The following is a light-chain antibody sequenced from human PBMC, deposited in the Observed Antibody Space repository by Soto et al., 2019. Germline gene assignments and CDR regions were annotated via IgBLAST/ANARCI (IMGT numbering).Light chain of an antibody. V-gene: IGLV2-14*01. CDR2: DVS. Sequence: QSALTQPASVSGSPGQSLTISCTGTSSDVGGYNYVSWYQQHPGKAPKLMIYDVSNRPSGVSNRFSGSESGNTASLTISGLQAEDEADYYCSSYTSSSTLLYVFGTGTKVTVL. CDR3: SSYTSSSTLLYV. CDR1: SSDVGGYNY. J-gene: IGLJ1*01.